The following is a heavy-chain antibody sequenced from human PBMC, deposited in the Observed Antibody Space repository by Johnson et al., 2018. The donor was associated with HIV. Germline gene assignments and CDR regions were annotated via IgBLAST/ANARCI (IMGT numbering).Heavy chain of an antibody. J-gene: IGHJ3*02. CDR2: ISYDGSNK. CDR3: AREAGTAFDI. V-gene: IGHV3-30*04. CDR1: GFTFSNYA. Sequence: VQLVESGGGVVQPGRSLRLSCAASGFTFSNYAVHWVRQAPGKGLEWVAVISYDGSNKYSADSVKGRFTISRDNPKNTLYLQMNSLRAEDTAVYYCAREAGTAFDIWGQGTMVTVSS.